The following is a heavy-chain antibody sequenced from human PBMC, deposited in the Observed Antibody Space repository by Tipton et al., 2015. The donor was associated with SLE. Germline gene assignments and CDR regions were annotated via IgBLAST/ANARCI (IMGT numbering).Heavy chain of an antibody. J-gene: IGHJ5*02. Sequence: TLSLTCTVSGGPISSSSYYWGWIRQPPGKGLEWIGSIYYSGSTYYNPSLKSRVTISVDTSKNQFSLKLSSVTAADTAVYYCARDRDYYDSSGLFDPWGQGTLVTVSS. D-gene: IGHD3-22*01. CDR2: IYYSGST. CDR1: GGPISSSSYY. V-gene: IGHV4-39*07. CDR3: ARDRDYYDSSGLFDP.